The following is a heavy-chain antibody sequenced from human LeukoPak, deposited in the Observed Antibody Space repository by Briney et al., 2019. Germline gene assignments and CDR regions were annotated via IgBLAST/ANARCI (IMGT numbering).Heavy chain of an antibody. Sequence: PGRSLRLSCAASGFTFSNFAMHWVRQGPGKGLEWVAVISYDGSSKYYADSVKGRFTISRDNSEHTLYLQMNSLRAEDTAIYYCARVTPGGAMLRGLIGNWFDPWGQGTLVTISS. CDR2: ISYDGSSK. V-gene: IGHV3-30-3*01. CDR3: ARVTPGGAMLRGLIGNWFDP. CDR1: GFTFSNFA. D-gene: IGHD3-10*01. J-gene: IGHJ5*02.